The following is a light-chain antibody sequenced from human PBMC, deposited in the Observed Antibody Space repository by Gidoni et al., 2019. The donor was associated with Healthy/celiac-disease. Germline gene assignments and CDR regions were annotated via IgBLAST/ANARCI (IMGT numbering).Light chain of an antibody. J-gene: IGLJ2*01. Sequence: QSVLTPPPSVSGAPGQRVTISCTGSSSNIGAGYDVHWYQQLPGTAPKPLIYGNSNRPSGVPDRFSGSKSGTSASLAITGLQAEDEADYYCQSYDSSLSGHVVFGGGTKLTVL. CDR1: SSNIGAGYD. V-gene: IGLV1-40*01. CDR2: GNS. CDR3: QSYDSSLSGHVV.